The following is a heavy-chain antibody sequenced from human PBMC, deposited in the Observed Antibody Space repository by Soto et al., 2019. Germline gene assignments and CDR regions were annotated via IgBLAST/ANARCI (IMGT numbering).Heavy chain of an antibody. Sequence: ASVKVSCKASGYTFISYDINWVRQATGHGLEWMGWMDPNSGNTAYAQKFQGRVTMTRNNSISTAYMELSRPRSEDTAVYYCARNGGYYGMDVWGQGTTVTVSS. CDR2: MDPNSGNT. V-gene: IGHV1-8*01. CDR1: GYTFISYD. J-gene: IGHJ6*02. D-gene: IGHD2-8*01. CDR3: ARNGGYYGMDV.